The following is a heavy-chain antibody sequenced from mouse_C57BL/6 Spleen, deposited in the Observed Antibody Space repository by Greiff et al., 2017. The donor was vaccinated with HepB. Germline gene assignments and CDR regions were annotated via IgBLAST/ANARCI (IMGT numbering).Heavy chain of an antibody. D-gene: IGHD1-1*01. CDR2: ISSGSSTI. CDR1: GFTFSDYG. Sequence: EVMLVESGGGLVKPGGSLKLSCAASGFTFSDYGMHWVRQAPEKGLEWVAYISSGSSTIYYADTVKGRFTISRDNAKNTLFLQMTSLRSEDTAMYYCAMAGYGSSRYWYFDVWGTGTTVTVSS. CDR3: AMAGYGSSRYWYFDV. J-gene: IGHJ1*03. V-gene: IGHV5-17*01.